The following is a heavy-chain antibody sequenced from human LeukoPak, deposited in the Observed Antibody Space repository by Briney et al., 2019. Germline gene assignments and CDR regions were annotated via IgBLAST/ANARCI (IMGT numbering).Heavy chain of an antibody. CDR3: AKDLGGLYYYYYGMDV. D-gene: IGHD3-16*01. CDR1: GFTFSSYA. CDR2: ISGSGGST. V-gene: IGHV3-23*01. Sequence: GGSLRLSCAASGFTFSSYAMSWVRQAPGKGLEWVSAISGSGGSTYYADSVKGRFTISRGNSKNTLYLQMNSLRAEDTAVYYCAKDLGGLYYYYYGMDVWAKGPRSPSP. J-gene: IGHJ6*02.